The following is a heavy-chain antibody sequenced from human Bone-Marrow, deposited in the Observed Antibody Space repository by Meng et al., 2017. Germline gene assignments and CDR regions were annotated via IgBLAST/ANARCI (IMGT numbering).Heavy chain of an antibody. V-gene: IGHV5-51*01. J-gene: IGHJ4*02. CDR2: IYPGDPDT. D-gene: IGHD3-10*01. CDR3: ARLLCFGELFHTYYFDY. CDR1: GYSFTSYW. Sequence: GGSLRLSCKGSGYSFTSYWVGWVRQMPGKGLEWMGIIYPGDPDTRYRAYFQGQFPISADKSINTAYLQWSSMKASDTAMYYCARLLCFGELFHTYYFDYWGQGTLVTVSS.